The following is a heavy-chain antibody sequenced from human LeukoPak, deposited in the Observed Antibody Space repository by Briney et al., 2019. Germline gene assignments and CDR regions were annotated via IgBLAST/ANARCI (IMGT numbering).Heavy chain of an antibody. Sequence: GGPLRLPCAASGFTFSSYAMHCVRHSPDKALEWVAVISYDGSNKYYADSVKGRFTISRDNSKNTLYLQMNSLRAEDTAVYYCARATVAYYYYYGMDVWGQGTTVAVSS. CDR3: ARATVAYYYYYGMDV. V-gene: IGHV3-30*04. CDR2: ISYDGSNK. D-gene: IGHD4-11*01. CDR1: GFTFSSYA. J-gene: IGHJ6*02.